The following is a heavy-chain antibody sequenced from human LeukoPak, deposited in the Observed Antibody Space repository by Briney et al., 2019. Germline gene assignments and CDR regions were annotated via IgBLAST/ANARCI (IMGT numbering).Heavy chain of an antibody. CDR2: IYYSGST. CDR3: ARAGKNTYDFWSGYSDDAFDI. CDR1: GGSISSYY. J-gene: IGHJ3*02. D-gene: IGHD3-3*01. Sequence: SETLSLTCTVSGGSISSYYWSWIRQPPGKGLEWIGYIYYSGSTNYNPSLKSRVTISVDTSKNQFSLKLSSVTAADTAVYYCARAGKNTYDFWSGYSDDAFDIWGQGTMVTVSS. V-gene: IGHV4-59*01.